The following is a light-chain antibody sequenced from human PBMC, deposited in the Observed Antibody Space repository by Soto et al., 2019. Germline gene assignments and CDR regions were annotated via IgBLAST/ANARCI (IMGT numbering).Light chain of an antibody. CDR3: QQYNKYSMYS. Sequence: DIQVTQFPSTLSASIGDRVTITCRSSQSINKCLAWYQSKPGKAPKLLIYESSILEGGVTSRFSGSGSGTEFTLTISRLQPDDSATYYCQQYNKYSMYSFGQGTKLESK. CDR1: QSINKC. J-gene: IGKJ2*03. CDR2: ESS. V-gene: IGKV1-5*03.